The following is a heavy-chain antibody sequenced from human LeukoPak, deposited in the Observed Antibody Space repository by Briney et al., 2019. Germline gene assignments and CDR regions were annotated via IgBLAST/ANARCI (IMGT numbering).Heavy chain of an antibody. J-gene: IGHJ4*02. CDR2: MYYSGST. CDR1: GGSISSYY. Sequence: KPSETLSLTCTGPGGSISSYYWSWIRQPPGKGLEWIGYMYYSGSTNYNPSLKSRVTISVDTSKNQFSLKLSSVTAADTAMYYCARQSALFDYWGQGILVTVSS. D-gene: IGHD6-25*01. CDR3: ARQSALFDY. V-gene: IGHV4-59*01.